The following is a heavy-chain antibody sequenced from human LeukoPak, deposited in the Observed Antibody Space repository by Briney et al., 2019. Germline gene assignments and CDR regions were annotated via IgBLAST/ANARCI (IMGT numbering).Heavy chain of an antibody. J-gene: IGHJ4*02. CDR1: GFTFSSYA. CDR3: AKSGITIFGVVTPSYYFDY. CDR2: ISGSGGST. Sequence: GGSLRLSCAASGFTFSSYAMSWVRQAPGKGLEWVSAISGSGGSTYYADSVKGRFTISRDNSKNTLYLQMNSPRAEDTAVYYCAKSGITIFGVVTPSYYFDYWGQGTLVTVSS. V-gene: IGHV3-23*01. D-gene: IGHD3-3*01.